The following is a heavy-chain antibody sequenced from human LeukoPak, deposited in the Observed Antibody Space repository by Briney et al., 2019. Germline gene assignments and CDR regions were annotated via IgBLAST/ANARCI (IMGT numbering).Heavy chain of an antibody. Sequence: PGGSLRLSCAASGFTFSTYGMHWVRQAPGKGLEWVSFIRYDGNNKYYGDSVKGRFTISRDNAKNSLYLQMNSLTAEDTAVHYCVRSYHPGGWFDPWGQGTLVTVSS. CDR3: VRSYHPGGWFDP. CDR2: IRYDGNNK. D-gene: IGHD2-21*01. V-gene: IGHV3-30*02. CDR1: GFTFSTYG. J-gene: IGHJ5*02.